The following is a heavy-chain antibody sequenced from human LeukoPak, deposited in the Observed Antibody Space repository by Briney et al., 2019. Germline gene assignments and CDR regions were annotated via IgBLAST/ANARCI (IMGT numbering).Heavy chain of an antibody. D-gene: IGHD4-17*01. CDR1: GFTFSSYS. V-gene: IGHV3-21*01. CDR2: ISSSSYI. J-gene: IGHJ4*02. CDR3: ARDGAMTTVTTVDY. Sequence: GGSLRLSCAASGFTFSSYSMNWVRQAPGKGLEWVSSISSSSYIYYADSVKGRFTISRDNAKNSLYLQMNSLRAEDTAVYYCARDGAMTTVTTVDYWGQGTLVTVSS.